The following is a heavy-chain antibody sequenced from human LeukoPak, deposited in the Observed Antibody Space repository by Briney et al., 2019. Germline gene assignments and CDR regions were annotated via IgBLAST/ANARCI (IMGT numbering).Heavy chain of an antibody. CDR2: INHSGST. CDR3: FDL. J-gene: IGHJ2*01. V-gene: IGHV4-34*01. CDR1: GGSFSGYY. Sequence: SETLSLTCAVYGGSFSGYYWSWIRQSPGKGLEWMGEINHSGSTKYNLSPKSRLTIIVDTSKNQFPLKLNSVPAADTPVYWNFDLWGRGTLVTVSS.